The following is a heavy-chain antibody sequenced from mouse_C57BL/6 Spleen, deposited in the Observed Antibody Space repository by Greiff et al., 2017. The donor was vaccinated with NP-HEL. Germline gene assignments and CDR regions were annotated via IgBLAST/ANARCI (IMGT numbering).Heavy chain of an antibody. Sequence: QVQLQQPGAELVRPGSSVKLSCKASGYTFTSYWMHWVKQRPIQGLEWIGNIDPSDSETHYNQKFKDKATLTVDKSSSTAYMQLSSLTSEDSAVYYCAREPYYGSSYYAMDYWGQGTSVTVSS. CDR3: AREPYYGSSYYAMDY. CDR1: GYTFTSYW. J-gene: IGHJ4*01. D-gene: IGHD1-1*01. V-gene: IGHV1-52*01. CDR2: IDPSDSET.